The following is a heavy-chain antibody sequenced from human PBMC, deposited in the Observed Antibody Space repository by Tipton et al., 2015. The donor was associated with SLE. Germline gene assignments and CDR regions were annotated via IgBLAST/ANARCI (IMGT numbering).Heavy chain of an antibody. D-gene: IGHD4-17*01. CDR1: GGSISSNSYY. CDR3: ARAVTTRTWDSDYFDY. CDR2: IYYSGST. V-gene: IGHV4-39*07. J-gene: IGHJ4*02. Sequence: TLSLTCTVSGGSISSNSYYWGWIRQPPGKGLEWIGSIYYSGSTYYNPSLKSRVTISVDTSKNQFSLKLSSVTAADTAVYYCARAVTTRTWDSDYFDYWGQGTLVTVSS.